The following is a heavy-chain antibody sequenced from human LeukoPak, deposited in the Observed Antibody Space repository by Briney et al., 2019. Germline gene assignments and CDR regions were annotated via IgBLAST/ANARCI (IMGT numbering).Heavy chain of an antibody. CDR2: IYHSGST. V-gene: IGHV4-4*02. CDR3: ARAAGSGSYQPYYFDY. Sequence: RSSETLSLTCAVSGGSISSSNWWSWVRQPPGKGLEWIGEIYHSGSTNYNPSLKSRVTISVDKSKNQFSLKLSSVTAADTAVYYCARAAGSGSYQPYYFDYWGQGTLVTVSS. J-gene: IGHJ4*02. D-gene: IGHD3-10*01. CDR1: GGSISSSNW.